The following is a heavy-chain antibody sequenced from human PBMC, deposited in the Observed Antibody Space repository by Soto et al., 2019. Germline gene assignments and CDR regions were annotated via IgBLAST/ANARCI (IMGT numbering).Heavy chain of an antibody. D-gene: IGHD5-12*01. Sequence: GESLKISCQGFGYDFSSSWIGWVRQMPWQGLEWMGIIYPGASDTRYSPSFQGQVIISADKSISTVFLQWDSLKASDTAMYFCARSGFYWYFDLSGRGTMVTVSS. CDR3: ARSGFYWYFDL. J-gene: IGHJ2*01. V-gene: IGHV5-51*01. CDR1: GYDFSSSW. CDR2: IYPGASDT.